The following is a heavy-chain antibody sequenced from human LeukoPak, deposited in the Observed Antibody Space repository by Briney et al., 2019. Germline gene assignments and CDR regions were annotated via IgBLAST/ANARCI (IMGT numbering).Heavy chain of an antibody. CDR1: GFTFSSYS. Sequence: GGSLRLSCAASGFTFSSYSMNWVRQAPGKGLEWVSSISSGSSYIYYADSVKGRFTISRDNAKNSLYLQMNSLRAEDTAVYYCARGSVGAPWYWGQGTLVTVSS. J-gene: IGHJ4*02. CDR3: ARGSVGAPWY. CDR2: ISSGSSYI. D-gene: IGHD1-26*01. V-gene: IGHV3-21*01.